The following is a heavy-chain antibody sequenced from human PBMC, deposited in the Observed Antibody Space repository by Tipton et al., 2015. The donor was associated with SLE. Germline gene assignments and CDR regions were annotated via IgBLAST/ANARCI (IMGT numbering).Heavy chain of an antibody. V-gene: IGHV3-43D*03. Sequence: SLRLSCTASGFTFDDYAMHWVRQAPGKGLEWVSLISWDGGSTYYADSVKGRLTISRDNSKNSLYLQMNSLRAEDTALYYCAKDMSGSSFDYCGQGTLVTVSS. CDR1: GFTFDDYA. CDR2: ISWDGGST. J-gene: IGHJ4*02. D-gene: IGHD1-26*01. CDR3: AKDMSGSSFDY.